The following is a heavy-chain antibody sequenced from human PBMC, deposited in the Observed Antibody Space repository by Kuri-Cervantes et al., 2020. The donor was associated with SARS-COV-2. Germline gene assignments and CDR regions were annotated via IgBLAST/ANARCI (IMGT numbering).Heavy chain of an antibody. V-gene: IGHV3-33*08. CDR1: GFTFSDYD. CDR2: IWYDGRNT. Sequence: GGSLRLSFASSGFTFSDYDMHWVRQAPGKGLEWVAVIWYDGRNTYYTGSVKGRFTISRDNSKNMLYLEVNSLRAEDTAVYYCARNHSMDVWGTGTAVTVSS. CDR3: ARNHSMDV. J-gene: IGHJ6*03.